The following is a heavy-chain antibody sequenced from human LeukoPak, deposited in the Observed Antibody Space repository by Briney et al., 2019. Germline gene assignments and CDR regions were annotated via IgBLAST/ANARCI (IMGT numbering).Heavy chain of an antibody. D-gene: IGHD6-19*01. CDR2: INADGSGT. J-gene: IGHJ4*02. CDR1: GFNFNSYW. V-gene: IGHV3-74*01. Sequence: GGSLRLSCAVSGFNFNSYWMYWVRQAPGKGLVWVSRINADGSGTSHADSVKGRFTISRDNAKNTLYLQMDSLRAEDTAVYYCAREGLGVAAPVDYWGPGTLVTVSP. CDR3: AREGLGVAAPVDY.